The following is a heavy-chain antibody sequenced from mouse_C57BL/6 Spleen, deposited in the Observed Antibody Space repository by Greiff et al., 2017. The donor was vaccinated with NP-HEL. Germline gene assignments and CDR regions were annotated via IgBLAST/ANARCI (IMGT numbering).Heavy chain of an antibody. J-gene: IGHJ2*01. CDR2: IDPENGDT. CDR3: TTSGSSYDY. V-gene: IGHV14-4*01. Sequence: VQLQQSGAELVRPGASVKLSCTASGFNIKDDYMHWVKQRPEQGLEWIGWIDPENGDTEYASKFQGKATITAYTSSNTAYLQLSSLTSEDTAVYYCTTSGSSYDYWGQGTTLTVSS. D-gene: IGHD1-1*01. CDR1: GFNIKDDY.